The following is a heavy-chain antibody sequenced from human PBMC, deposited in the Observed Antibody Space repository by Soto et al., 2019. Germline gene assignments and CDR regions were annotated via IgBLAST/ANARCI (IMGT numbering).Heavy chain of an antibody. V-gene: IGHV1-8*01. D-gene: IGHD1-26*01. CDR3: ARARGSYYVGVNYGMDV. CDR2: MNPNSGNT. Sequence: GASVKVSCKASGYTFTSYDINWVRQATGQGLEWMGWMNPNSGNTGYAQKFQGRVTMTRSTSISTAYMELSSLRSEDTAVYYCARARGSYYVGVNYGMDVWGQGTTVTVSS. J-gene: IGHJ6*02. CDR1: GYTFTSYD.